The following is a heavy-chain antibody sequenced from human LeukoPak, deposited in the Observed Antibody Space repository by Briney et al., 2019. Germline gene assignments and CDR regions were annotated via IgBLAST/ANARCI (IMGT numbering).Heavy chain of an antibody. J-gene: IGHJ6*04. CDR2: INHSGST. V-gene: IGHV4-34*01. CDR3: AREGHGMDV. Sequence: SETLSLTCAVYGGSFSGYYWSWIRQAPGKGLEWIGEINHSGSTNYNPSLKSRVTISVDTSKNQFSLKLSSVTAADTAVYYCAREGHGMDVWGKGTTVTVSS. CDR1: GGSFSGYY.